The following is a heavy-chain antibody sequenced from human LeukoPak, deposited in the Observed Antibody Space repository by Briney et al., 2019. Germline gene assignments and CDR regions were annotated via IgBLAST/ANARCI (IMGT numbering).Heavy chain of an antibody. J-gene: IGHJ3*02. CDR1: GFTFDDYA. Sequence: PGVSLRLSCAASGFTFDDYAMHWVRQAPGKGLECVSLISGDGGSTYYADSVRGRFTISRYNSKNSPYLQMDSLRTEDTAFYYCAKEIDSLGTNAFDIWGQGTMVTVSS. V-gene: IGHV3-43*02. CDR3: AKEIDSLGTNAFDI. D-gene: IGHD3-3*01. CDR2: ISGDGGST.